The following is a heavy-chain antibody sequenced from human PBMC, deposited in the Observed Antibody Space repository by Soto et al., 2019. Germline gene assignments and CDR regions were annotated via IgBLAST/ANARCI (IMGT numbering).Heavy chain of an antibody. CDR3: SGYGWFDP. CDR1: GFNFISYG. J-gene: IGHJ5*02. CDR2: ISGSGGST. V-gene: IGHV3-23*01. D-gene: IGHD5-12*01. Sequence: GVSMIVSCTASGFNFISYGMSWVRQAPGKGLEWVSAISGSGGSTYYADSVKGRFTISRDNSKNTLYLQMNSLRAEDTAVYYCSGYGWFDPWGQGTLVTVSS.